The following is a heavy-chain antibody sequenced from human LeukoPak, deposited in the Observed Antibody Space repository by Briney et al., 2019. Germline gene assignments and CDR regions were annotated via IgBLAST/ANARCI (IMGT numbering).Heavy chain of an antibody. J-gene: IGHJ3*02. Sequence: PSETLSLTCTVSGGSISSYYWSWIRQPAGKGLEWIGRIYTSGSTNYNPSLKSRVTMSVDTSKNQFSLKLSSVTAADTAVYYCARDHVVWGIVVVPAARNAFDIWGQGTMVTVSS. V-gene: IGHV4-4*07. D-gene: IGHD2-2*01. CDR2: IYTSGST. CDR1: GGSISSYY. CDR3: ARDHVVWGIVVVPAARNAFDI.